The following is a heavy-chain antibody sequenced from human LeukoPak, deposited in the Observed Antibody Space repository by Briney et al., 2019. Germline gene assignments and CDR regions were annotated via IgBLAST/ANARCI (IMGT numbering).Heavy chain of an antibody. Sequence: SETLSLTCAVYGGSFSGYYWSWIRQPPGKGLEWIGEINHSGNTNYNPSLKSRVTISVDTSKNQFSLKLSSVTAADTAVYYCARAKVRGSGSYYNKGWFDPWGQGTLVTVSS. CDR2: INHSGNT. V-gene: IGHV4-34*01. J-gene: IGHJ5*02. D-gene: IGHD3-10*01. CDR1: GGSFSGYY. CDR3: ARAKVRGSGSYYNKGWFDP.